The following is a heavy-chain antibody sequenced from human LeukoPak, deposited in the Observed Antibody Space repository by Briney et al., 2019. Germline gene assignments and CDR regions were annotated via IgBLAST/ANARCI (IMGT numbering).Heavy chain of an antibody. D-gene: IGHD3-10*01. Sequence: PGRSLRLSCAASGFTFSSYGMHWVRQAPGKGLEWVAVIWYDGSNKYYADSVKGRFTISRDNSKNTLYLQVNSLRAEDTAVYYCAKWSGRDYGSGSGAFDIWGQGTMVTASS. CDR2: IWYDGSNK. J-gene: IGHJ3*02. V-gene: IGHV3-33*06. CDR3: AKWSGRDYGSGSGAFDI. CDR1: GFTFSSYG.